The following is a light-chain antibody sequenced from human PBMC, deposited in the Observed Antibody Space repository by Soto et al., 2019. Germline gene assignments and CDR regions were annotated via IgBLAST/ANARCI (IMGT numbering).Light chain of an antibody. Sequence: DIVMTQSPDSLAVSLGERANINCKSSQSILSSSDNKNYFAWYQQKPGQPPKLLIYWASTRESGVPDRFSGSGTGTDFTLTISSLQAEDVAVYYCQQYSNAPWTFGQGTKVEV. V-gene: IGKV4-1*01. J-gene: IGKJ1*01. CDR1: QSILSSSDNKNY. CDR3: QQYSNAPWT. CDR2: WAS.